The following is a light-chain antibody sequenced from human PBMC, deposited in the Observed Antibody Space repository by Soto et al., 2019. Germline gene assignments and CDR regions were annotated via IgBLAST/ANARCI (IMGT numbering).Light chain of an antibody. CDR2: EVS. CDR3: SAYTRIKEV. Sequence: QSALTQPASVSGSPGQSITISCTGTSNDVGGYKYVSWHQQHQAKAPKLMIDEVSHRPSGVSTRFSASRSGNSSSLTISGLEDEDEADYYSSAYTRIKEVFGAGTKLTVL. J-gene: IGLJ2*01. V-gene: IGLV2-14*01. CDR1: SNDVGGYKY.